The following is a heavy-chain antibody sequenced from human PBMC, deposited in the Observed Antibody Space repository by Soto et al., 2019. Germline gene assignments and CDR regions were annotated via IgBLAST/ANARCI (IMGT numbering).Heavy chain of an antibody. CDR3: ANGNFYDSSRYLDY. Sequence: GGSLRLSCAASGVTFSSYAMSWVRQAPGMGLHWVSGISGSGGRTYYADSVKGRFTISRDNSKNTLYLQINSLRAEDTAVYYCANGNFYDSSRYLDYWGQGTLVTVSS. V-gene: IGHV3-23*01. J-gene: IGHJ4*02. CDR1: GVTFSSYA. D-gene: IGHD3-22*01. CDR2: ISGSGGRT.